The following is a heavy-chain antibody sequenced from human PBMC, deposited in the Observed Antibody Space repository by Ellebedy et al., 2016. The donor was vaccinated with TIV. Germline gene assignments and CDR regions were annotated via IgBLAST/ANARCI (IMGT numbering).Heavy chain of an antibody. CDR1: GYTFTSYG. D-gene: IGHD5-12*01. V-gene: IGHV1-18*04. CDR3: ARDLDSGYERFDY. Sequence: AASVKVSCKASGYTFTSYGISWVRQAPGQGLEWMGWISAYNGNTNYAQKVQGRVTMTTDTSTSTAFMELRSLRSDDTAVYYCARDLDSGYERFDYWGQGTLVTVSS. CDR2: ISAYNGNT. J-gene: IGHJ4*02.